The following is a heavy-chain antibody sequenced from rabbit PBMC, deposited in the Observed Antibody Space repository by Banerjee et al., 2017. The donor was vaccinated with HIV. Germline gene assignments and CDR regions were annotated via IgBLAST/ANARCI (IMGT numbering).Heavy chain of an antibody. CDR1: GFDFSSSYW. V-gene: IGHV1S45*01. J-gene: IGHJ4*01. Sequence: QEQLEESGGDLVKPEGSLTLTCKASGFDFSSSYWICWVRQAPGKGLEWIACIGTSSGNTYYASWAKGRFTISKTSSTTVTLQMTSLTAADTATYFCASDYAGTVGYGYGIFNLWGQGTLVTVS. CDR2: IGTSSGNT. D-gene: IGHD6-1*01. CDR3: ASDYAGTVGYGYGIFNL.